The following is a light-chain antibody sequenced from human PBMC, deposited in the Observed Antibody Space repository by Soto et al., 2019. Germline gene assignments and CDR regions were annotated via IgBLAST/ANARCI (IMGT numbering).Light chain of an antibody. CDR1: QSVSSK. V-gene: IGKV3-15*01. J-gene: IGKJ2*01. CDR3: QQSNKWPHT. Sequence: KVMTQSPPTLSVSXGERATLPWMASQSVSSKLAWFQLKPGQAPSLLIYGVSTRATGVPVRFSGSGSGTEFTLTINSLQSEDFAVYYCQQSNKWPHTFGQGTKVDIK. CDR2: GVS.